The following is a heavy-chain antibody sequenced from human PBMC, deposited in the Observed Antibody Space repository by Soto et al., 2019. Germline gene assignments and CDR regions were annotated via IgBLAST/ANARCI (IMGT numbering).Heavy chain of an antibody. CDR1: GGSISSSSYY. V-gene: IGHV4-39*01. D-gene: IGHD2-8*01. CDR3: ARVPYCANGACQYYYYGMDV. J-gene: IGHJ6*02. CDR2: TYYSGTT. Sequence: TSETLSLTCTVSGGSISSSSYYWGWIRQPPGKGLEWIGNTYYSGTTYYNPSLKSRVTISVDTSKNQFSLKLSSVSAADTAVYYCARVPYCANGACQYYYYGMDVWGQGTTVTVSS.